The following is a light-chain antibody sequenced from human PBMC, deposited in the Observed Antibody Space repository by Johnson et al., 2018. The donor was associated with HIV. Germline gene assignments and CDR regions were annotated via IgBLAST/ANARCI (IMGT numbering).Light chain of an antibody. CDR2: ENN. J-gene: IGLJ1*01. CDR1: SSNIANKY. Sequence: HSVLTQPPSVSAAPGQKVTISCSGISSNIANKYVSWYQHLPGTAPKLLIYENNKRPSGIPDRFSGSKSGTSATLGITGLQTGDEADYYCGTWDSSLSADVFGTGTNVTVL. V-gene: IGLV1-51*02. CDR3: GTWDSSLSADV.